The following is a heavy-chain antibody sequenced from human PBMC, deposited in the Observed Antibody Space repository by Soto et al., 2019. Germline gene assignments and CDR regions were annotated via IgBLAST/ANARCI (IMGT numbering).Heavy chain of an antibody. V-gene: IGHV1-69*13. D-gene: IGHD3-10*01. J-gene: IGHJ6*02. CDR3: ARSVRGVTIGRYGMDV. CDR1: GGTFSSYS. Sequence: SVKVSFKASGGTFSSYSISWVRQAPGQGLEWMGGIIPIFGTANYAQKFQGRVTITADESTSTAYMELSSLRSEDTAVYYCARSVRGVTIGRYGMDVWGQGTTVTVSS. CDR2: IIPIFGTA.